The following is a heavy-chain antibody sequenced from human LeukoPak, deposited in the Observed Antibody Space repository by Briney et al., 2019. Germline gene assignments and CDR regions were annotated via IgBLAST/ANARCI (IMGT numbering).Heavy chain of an antibody. CDR1: GSTFTIYY. Sequence: AAGKLSFKGSGSTFTIYYMHLVRHAPGQGLELMGIINPSGGSTSYAQEFQGRVTMTRDTFTSTVYMELSSLRSEDTAVYYCARDIRSSWPYYSYYGMDVWGQGTTVTVSS. CDR2: INPSGGST. D-gene: IGHD6-13*01. J-gene: IGHJ6*02. CDR3: ARDIRSSWPYYSYYGMDV. V-gene: IGHV1-46*01.